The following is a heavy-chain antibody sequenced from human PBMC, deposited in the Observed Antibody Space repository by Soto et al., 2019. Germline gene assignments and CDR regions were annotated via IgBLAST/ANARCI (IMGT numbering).Heavy chain of an antibody. CDR2: IIPIFGTA. D-gene: IGHD3-10*01. CDR3: ARATKVRGVIIAVGYYYYYGMDV. Sequence: SVKVSCKASGGTFSSYAISWVRQAPGQGLEWMGGIIPIFGTANYAQKFQGRVTITADESTSTAYMELSSLRSEDTAGYYCARATKVRGVIIAVGYYYYYGMDVWGQGTTVTVSS. J-gene: IGHJ6*01. CDR1: GGTFSSYA. V-gene: IGHV1-69*13.